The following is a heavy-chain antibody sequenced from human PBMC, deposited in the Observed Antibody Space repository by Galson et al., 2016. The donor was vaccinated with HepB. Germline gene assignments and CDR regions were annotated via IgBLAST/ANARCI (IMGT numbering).Heavy chain of an antibody. J-gene: IGHJ3*02. CDR3: ARGGSRGSGSPVRFLGNRYGFDI. D-gene: IGHD3-10*01. CDR1: GGSFIGYY. Sequence: SETLSLTCGVYGGSFIGYYWSWIRQPPGKGLEWIGEINHSGSTNFNPSLKSRVSISVDTSNNQFSLKLTSVTAADAAVYYCARGGSRGSGSPVRFLGNRYGFDIWGQGTMATVSS. V-gene: IGHV4-34*01. CDR2: INHSGST.